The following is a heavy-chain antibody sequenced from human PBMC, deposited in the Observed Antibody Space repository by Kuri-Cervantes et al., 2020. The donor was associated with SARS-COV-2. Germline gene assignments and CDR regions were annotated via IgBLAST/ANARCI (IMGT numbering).Heavy chain of an antibody. CDR2: INHSGST. CDR1: GGSFSGYY. V-gene: IGHV4-34*01. CDR3: AGWPVVPAANPKWGIDY. Sequence: GSLRLSCAVYGGSFSGYYWSWIRQPPGKGLEWIGEINHSGSTNYHPSLKSRVTISVDTSKNQFSLKLSSVTAADTAVYYCAGWPVVPAANPKWGIDYWGQGTLVTVSS. J-gene: IGHJ4*02. D-gene: IGHD2-2*01.